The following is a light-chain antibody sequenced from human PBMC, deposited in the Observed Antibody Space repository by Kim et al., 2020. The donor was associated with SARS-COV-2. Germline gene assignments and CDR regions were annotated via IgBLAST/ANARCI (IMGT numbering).Light chain of an antibody. CDR2: DAS. CDR1: QSVSSY. V-gene: IGKV3-11*01. CDR3: QQRSNWPPKLT. J-gene: IGKJ4*01. Sequence: PGERATLSCRASQSVSSYLAWYQQKPGQAPRLLIYDASNRATGIPARFSGSGSGTDFTLTISSLEPEDFAVYYCQQRSNWPPKLTFGGGTKLEI.